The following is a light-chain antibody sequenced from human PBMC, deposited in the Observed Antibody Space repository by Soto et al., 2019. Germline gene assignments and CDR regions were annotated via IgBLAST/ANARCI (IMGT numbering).Light chain of an antibody. CDR3: QQYHPYWWS. CDR1: QDIDTW. V-gene: IGKV1-5*03. CDR2: QAS. J-gene: IGKJ1*01. Sequence: DIQMTQSPSTLSASVGDRVTITCRASQDIDTWLAWFQQRPGKVPKLLISQASTLQNGVPSRFSGSGSGTEFTLTISSLQPDDFATYFCQQYHPYWWSFGQGSKVEIK.